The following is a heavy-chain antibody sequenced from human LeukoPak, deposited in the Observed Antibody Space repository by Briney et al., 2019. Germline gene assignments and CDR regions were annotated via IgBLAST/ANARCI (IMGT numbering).Heavy chain of an antibody. D-gene: IGHD6-19*01. Sequence: GRSLRLSCAASGFTFSSYGMHWVRQAPGEGLEWVAVILYDGSNKYYADSVKGRFTISRDNSKNTLYLQMNSLRAEDTAVYYCAKVDSSGWYPNWGQGTLVTVSS. CDR3: AKVDSSGWYPN. CDR2: ILYDGSNK. CDR1: GFTFSSYG. V-gene: IGHV3-30*18. J-gene: IGHJ4*02.